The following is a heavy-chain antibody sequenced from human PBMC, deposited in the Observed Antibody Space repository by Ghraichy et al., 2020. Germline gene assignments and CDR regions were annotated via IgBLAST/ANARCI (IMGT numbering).Heavy chain of an antibody. Sequence: SETLSLTCTVSGGSISNYYWSWIRQPPGKGLEWIGYIYYSGSTNYNPSLKSRVAISVDTSKNQFSLKLSSVTAADTAVYYCARPAYYYGSGSYYKDDNDYYGMDVWGQGTTVTVSS. CDR3: ARPAYYYGSGSYYKDDNDYYGMDV. J-gene: IGHJ6*02. CDR2: IYYSGST. D-gene: IGHD3-10*01. CDR1: GGSISNYY. V-gene: IGHV4-59*01.